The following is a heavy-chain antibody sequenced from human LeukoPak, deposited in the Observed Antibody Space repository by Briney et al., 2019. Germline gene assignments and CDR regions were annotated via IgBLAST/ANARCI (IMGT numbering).Heavy chain of an antibody. Sequence: PSETLSLTCTVSGGSISSSSYYWGWIRQPPGKGLEWIGSIYYSGSTYYNPSLKSRVTISVDTSKNQFSLKLSSVTAADTAVYYCARGLWSIAAAAPYYFDYWGQGTLVTVSS. CDR1: GGSISSSSYY. J-gene: IGHJ4*02. D-gene: IGHD6-13*01. V-gene: IGHV4-39*07. CDR2: IYYSGST. CDR3: ARGLWSIAAAAPYYFDY.